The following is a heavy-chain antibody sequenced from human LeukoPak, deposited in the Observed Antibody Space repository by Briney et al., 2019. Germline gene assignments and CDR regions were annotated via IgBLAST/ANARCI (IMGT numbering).Heavy chain of an antibody. CDR2: ISSSSSYI. CDR3: ARRLRDAFDI. V-gene: IGHV3-21*01. D-gene: IGHD5-12*01. Sequence: GGSLRLSCAASGFTFSSYSMNWDRQAPGKGLEWVSSISSSSSYIYYADSVKGRFTISRDNAKNSLYLQMNSLRAEDTAVYYCARRLRDAFDIWGQGTMVTVSS. CDR1: GFTFSSYS. J-gene: IGHJ3*02.